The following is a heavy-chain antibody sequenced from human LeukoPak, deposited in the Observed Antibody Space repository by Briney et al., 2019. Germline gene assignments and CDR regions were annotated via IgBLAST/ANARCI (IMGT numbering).Heavy chain of an antibody. Sequence: GESLKISCKGSGYSFTNHWIGWVRQMPGKGLEWMGIIYPGDSHIRYSPSFQGQVTISADKSISTAYLQWSALKASDTAMYYCASSVVVTGNDAYDIWGQGTMVTVSS. J-gene: IGHJ3*02. V-gene: IGHV5-51*01. CDR1: GYSFTNHW. D-gene: IGHD2-21*02. CDR3: ASSVVVTGNDAYDI. CDR2: IYPGDSHI.